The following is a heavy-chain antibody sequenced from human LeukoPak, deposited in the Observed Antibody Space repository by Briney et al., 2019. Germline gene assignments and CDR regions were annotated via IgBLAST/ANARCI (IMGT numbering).Heavy chain of an antibody. CDR3: AKEGYSSSSTSVYYYSYYMDV. CDR2: ISWDGAST. Sequence: GGSLRLSCAASGFTFDDYTMHWARQAPGKGLEWVSLISWDGASTYYADSMKGRFTISRDNSKNSLYLQMNSLRTEDTALYYCAKEGYSSSSTSVYYYSYYMDVWGKGTTVTVSS. V-gene: IGHV3-43*01. D-gene: IGHD6-6*01. CDR1: GFTFDDYT. J-gene: IGHJ6*03.